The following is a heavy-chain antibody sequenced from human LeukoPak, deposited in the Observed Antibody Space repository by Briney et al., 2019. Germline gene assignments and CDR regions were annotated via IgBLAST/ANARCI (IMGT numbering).Heavy chain of an antibody. CDR2: ISYDGSNN. D-gene: IGHD2-15*01. V-gene: IGHV3-30*18. Sequence: GGSLRLSCAASGFTFDNYGMHWVRQAPGKGLEWVAFISYDGSNNYYVDSVKARFSISRDNSKSTVYLQMSSLKTEDTAVYYCAKDRHSSTRYFDYWGQGTLVTVSS. CDR1: GFTFDNYG. J-gene: IGHJ4*02. CDR3: AKDRHSSTRYFDY.